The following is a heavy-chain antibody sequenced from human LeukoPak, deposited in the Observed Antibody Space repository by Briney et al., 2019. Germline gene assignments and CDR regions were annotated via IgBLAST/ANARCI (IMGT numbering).Heavy chain of an antibody. D-gene: IGHD2-15*01. Sequence: PGGSLRLSCAASGFTVSSNYMNWVRQAPGKGLEWVSAISNNGGYTYYADSVQGRFTISRDNSKSTLCLQTNSLRAEDTAVYYCAKQLGYCSDGSCYFPYWGQGTLVTVSS. J-gene: IGHJ4*02. CDR3: AKQLGYCSDGSCYFPY. CDR2: ISNNGGYT. CDR1: GFTVSSNY. V-gene: IGHV3-23*01.